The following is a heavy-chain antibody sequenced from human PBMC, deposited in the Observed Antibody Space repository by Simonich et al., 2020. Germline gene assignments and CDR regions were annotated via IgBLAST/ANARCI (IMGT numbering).Heavy chain of an antibody. CDR3: ARVEYSSSGYFDL. D-gene: IGHD6-6*01. CDR2: VNPTSGGT. CDR1: GYTFTGYY. V-gene: IGHV1-2*02. Sequence: QVQLVQSGAEVKKPGASVKVSCKASGYTFTGYYMHGVRQAPGQGLEWMGRVNPTSGGTNYAQKFQGRVTMTRDTSISTAYMELSRLRSDDTAVYYCARVEYSSSGYFDLWGRGTLVTVSS. J-gene: IGHJ2*01.